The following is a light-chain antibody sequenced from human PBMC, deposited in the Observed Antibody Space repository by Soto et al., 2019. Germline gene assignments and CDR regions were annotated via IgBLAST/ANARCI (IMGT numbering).Light chain of an antibody. CDR1: QSVSSSY. CDR2: GAS. J-gene: IGKJ1*01. V-gene: IGKV3-20*01. Sequence: EIVLTQSPGTLSLSPGERATLSCRASQSVSSSYLAWYQQKPGQAPRLLIYGASSRATGIPDRFSGSGSGTDFTLIISRLEPEDLAVYYCQQYGSSPRTFGQGTKVQIK. CDR3: QQYGSSPRT.